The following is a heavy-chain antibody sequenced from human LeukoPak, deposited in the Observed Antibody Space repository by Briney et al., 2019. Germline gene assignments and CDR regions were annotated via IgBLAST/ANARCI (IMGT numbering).Heavy chain of an antibody. CDR3: ARDDSVGYFDY. Sequence: ASVKVSCTASGYTFTIYGISWVRQAPGQGLEGMGWISAYNGNTNYAQKLQGRVTMTTDTSTSTAYMELRSLRSDDTAVYYCARDDSVGYFDYWGQGTLVTVSS. CDR1: GYTFTIYG. D-gene: IGHD2-21*01. V-gene: IGHV1-18*01. J-gene: IGHJ4*02. CDR2: ISAYNGNT.